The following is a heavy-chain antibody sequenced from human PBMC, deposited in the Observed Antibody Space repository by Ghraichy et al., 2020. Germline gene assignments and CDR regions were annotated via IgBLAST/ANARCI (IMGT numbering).Heavy chain of an antibody. D-gene: IGHD6-19*01. CDR1: GFTFNSYA. V-gene: IGHV3-23*01. J-gene: IGHJ3*02. CDR3: AKDSAAVAGKRGGFDI. CDR2: IGMTGTST. Sequence: GGSLRLSCTASGFTFNSYAMNWVRQAPGKGLEWVSGIGMTGTSTSYADSVKGQFTISRDNSKNTVFLQMNSLRAEDTAVYYCAKDSAAVAGKRGGFDIWGQGTMVTVSS.